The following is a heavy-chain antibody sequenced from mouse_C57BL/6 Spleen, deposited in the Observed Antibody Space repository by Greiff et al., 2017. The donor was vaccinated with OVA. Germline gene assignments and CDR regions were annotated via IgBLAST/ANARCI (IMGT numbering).Heavy chain of an antibody. CDR2: IDPSDSET. Sequence: VQLQQPGAELVRPGSSVKLSCKASGYTFTSYWMHWVKQRPIQGLEWIGNIDPSDSETHYNQKFKDKATLTVDKSSSTAYMQLSSLTSEDSAVYYCARWGGSSPYYAMDYWGQGTSVTVSS. D-gene: IGHD1-1*01. V-gene: IGHV1-52*01. CDR3: ARWGGSSPYYAMDY. J-gene: IGHJ4*01. CDR1: GYTFTSYW.